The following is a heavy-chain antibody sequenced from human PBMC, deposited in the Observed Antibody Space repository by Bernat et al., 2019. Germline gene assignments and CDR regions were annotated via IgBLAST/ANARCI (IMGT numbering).Heavy chain of an antibody. CDR2: MKPNSGKT. CDR3: AKAARIAARYWFDP. CDR1: GYTFTSYD. V-gene: IGHV1-8*01. D-gene: IGHD6-6*01. J-gene: IGHJ5*02. Sequence: QVQLVQSGAEVKKPGASVKVSCKASGYTFTSYDINWVRQATGQGLEWMGWMKPNSGKTGYAQKFQGRVTMTRKTTISTAYMELSSLRSEDTAVYYCAKAARIAARYWFDPWGQGTLVTVSS.